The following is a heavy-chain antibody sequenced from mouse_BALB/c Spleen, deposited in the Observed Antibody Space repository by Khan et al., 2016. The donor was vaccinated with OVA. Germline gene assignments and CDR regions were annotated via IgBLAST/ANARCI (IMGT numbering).Heavy chain of an antibody. Sequence: QVRLQQSGAELVKPGASVKLSCKASGYTFTSYYMYWVKQRPGQGLEWIGEINPSNGGTNVNEKFKNKATLTVDKSSSTAYMELSSLTSEDSAVYYCTRGGYGSPFAYWGQGTLVTVS. CDR2: INPSNGGT. V-gene: IGHV1S81*02. D-gene: IGHD1-1*01. CDR3: TRGGYGSPFAY. CDR1: GYTFTSYY. J-gene: IGHJ3*01.